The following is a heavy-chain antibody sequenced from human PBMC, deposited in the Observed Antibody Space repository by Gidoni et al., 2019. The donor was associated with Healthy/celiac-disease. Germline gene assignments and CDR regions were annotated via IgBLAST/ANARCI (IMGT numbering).Heavy chain of an antibody. CDR1: GFTFSSYS. V-gene: IGHV3-48*02. J-gene: IGHJ4*02. CDR2: ISSSSSTI. Sequence: EVQLVESGGGLVQPGGSLRLSCAASGFTFSSYSMNWVRQAPGKGLEWVSYISSSSSTIYYADSVKGRFTISRDNAKNSLYLQMNSLRDEDTAVYYCARDLTYSSSWYPAAGFFDYWGQGTLVTVSS. D-gene: IGHD6-13*01. CDR3: ARDLTYSSSWYPAAGFFDY.